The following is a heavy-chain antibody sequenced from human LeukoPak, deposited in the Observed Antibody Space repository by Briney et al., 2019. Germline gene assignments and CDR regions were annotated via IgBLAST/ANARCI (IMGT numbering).Heavy chain of an antibody. J-gene: IGHJ3*02. CDR2: IYPGDSDT. Sequence: GESLKISCKGSGYSFTSYWIGWVRQMPGKGLEWMGIIYPGDSDTRYSPSFQGQVTISADKSISTAYLQWSSLKASDTAMYYCARLRRMVRGVIWDAFDIWGQGTMVTVSS. CDR3: ARLRRMVRGVIWDAFDI. V-gene: IGHV5-51*01. D-gene: IGHD3-10*01. CDR1: GYSFTSYW.